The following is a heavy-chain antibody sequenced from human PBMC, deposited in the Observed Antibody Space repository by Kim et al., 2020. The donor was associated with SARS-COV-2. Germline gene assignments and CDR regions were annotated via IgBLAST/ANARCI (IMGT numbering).Heavy chain of an antibody. CDR1: GGSISSYY. CDR3: TRAIRGSSTLRYYYYYGMDV. J-gene: IGHJ6*02. Sequence: SETLSLTCTVSGGSISSYYWSWIRQPPGKGLEWIGYIYYSGSTNYNPSLKSRVTISVDTSKNQFSLKLSSVTAADTAGYYCTRAIRGSSTLRYYYYYGMDVWGQGTTVTVSS. CDR2: IYYSGST. V-gene: IGHV4-59*13. D-gene: IGHD6-6*01.